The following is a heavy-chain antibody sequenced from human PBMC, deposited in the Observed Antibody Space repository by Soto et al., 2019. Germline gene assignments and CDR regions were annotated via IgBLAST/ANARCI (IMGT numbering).Heavy chain of an antibody. CDR2: INRNGGVT. V-gene: IGHV3-20*04. J-gene: IGHJ5*02. CDR3: ARSVGATYWFDP. CDR1: GSTFDDNG. D-gene: IGHD1-26*01. Sequence: EVQLVESGGGVVRHGGSLRLSCAASGSTFDDNGMSWVRQAPGKGLEWVSGINRNGGVTGYEDSVKGRFTISTDNAKNSLYLQMNCLNAEDTALYYCARSVGATYWFDPRGQGTLVTVSS.